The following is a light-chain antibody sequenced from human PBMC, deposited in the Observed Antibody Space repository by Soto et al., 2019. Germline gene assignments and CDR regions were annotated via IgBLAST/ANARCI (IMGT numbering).Light chain of an antibody. V-gene: IGKV3-15*01. CDR2: GAS. Sequence: EIVMTQSPATLSVSPGERATLSCRASQSVSSNLAWYQQKPGQAPRLLIYGASTRATGIPARFSGSGSGTEFTLTISSLQPEDVATYYCQKYNSAPFTFGPGTKLDIK. J-gene: IGKJ3*01. CDR3: QKYNSAPFT. CDR1: QSVSSN.